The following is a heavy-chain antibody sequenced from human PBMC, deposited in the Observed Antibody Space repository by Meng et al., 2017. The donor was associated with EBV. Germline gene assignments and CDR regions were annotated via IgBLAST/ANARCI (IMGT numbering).Heavy chain of an antibody. Sequence: HLQEPRSGLVKPYQTPSLTCTVSGDSISDYYWSWILQPPGKGLEWIGYIHYSGSTYYNPSLKSRITISVDMSRNQFSLRLTSVTSADMAVYYCARVNSDCGGVMCYKGWFDPWGQGTLVTVSS. CDR2: IHYSGST. D-gene: IGHD2-21*01. CDR3: ARVNSDCGGVMCYKGWFDP. J-gene: IGHJ5*02. V-gene: IGHV4-30-4*08. CDR1: GDSISDYY.